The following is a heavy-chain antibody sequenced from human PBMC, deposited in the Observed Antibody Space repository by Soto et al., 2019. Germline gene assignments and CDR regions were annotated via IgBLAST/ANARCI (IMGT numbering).Heavy chain of an antibody. CDR3: ARDPGYYYDSSGSGYYFDY. J-gene: IGHJ4*02. Sequence: SETLSLTCTVSGGSVSSGSYYWSWIRQPPGKGLEWIGYIYYSGSTNYNPSLKSRVTISVDTSKNQFSLKLSSVTAADTAVYYCARDPGYYYDSSGSGYYFDYWGQGTLVTV. CDR2: IYYSGST. V-gene: IGHV4-61*01. D-gene: IGHD3-22*01. CDR1: GGSVSSGSYY.